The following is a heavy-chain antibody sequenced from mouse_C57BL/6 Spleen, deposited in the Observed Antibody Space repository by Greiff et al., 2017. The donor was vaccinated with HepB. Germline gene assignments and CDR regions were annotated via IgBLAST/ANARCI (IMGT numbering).Heavy chain of an antibody. CDR3: ANDGYYGYFDV. CDR1: GYTFTSYW. J-gene: IGHJ1*03. D-gene: IGHD2-3*01. V-gene: IGHV1-61*01. CDR2: IYPSDSET. Sequence: QVQLQQPGAELVRPGSSVKLSCKASGYTFTSYWMDWVKQRPGQGLEWIGNIYPSDSETHYNQKFKDKATLTVDKSSSTAYMQLSSLTSEDSAVYYCANDGYYGYFDVWGTGTTVTVSS.